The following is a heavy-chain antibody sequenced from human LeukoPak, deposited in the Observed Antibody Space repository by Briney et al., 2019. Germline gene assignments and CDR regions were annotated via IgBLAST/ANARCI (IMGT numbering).Heavy chain of an antibody. CDR3: AKDSEARSISWYSHFDL. Sequence: GGSLRLSCEASGFTLEDYSIHWVRQVPGKGLEWVSGVTWSSRSKKYADSVRGRFSISRDDANNSLFLQMNNLRPEDTALYYCAKDSEARSISWYSHFDLWGRGTLVTVSS. J-gene: IGHJ2*01. D-gene: IGHD6-13*01. V-gene: IGHV3-9*01. CDR1: GFTLEDYS. CDR2: VTWSSRSK.